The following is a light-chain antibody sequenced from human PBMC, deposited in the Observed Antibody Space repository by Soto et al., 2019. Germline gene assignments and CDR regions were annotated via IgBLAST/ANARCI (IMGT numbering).Light chain of an antibody. CDR1: QSVSSNY. Sequence: EIVLTQSPGTLSLSPGERATLSCRASQSVSSNYLAWYQQKPGQAPRLLIYGASSRATRIPDRFSGSGSGTDFTLTISRREPEDFAVYYCEQYGRSPTFGPGTKVDIK. J-gene: IGKJ3*01. CDR3: EQYGRSPT. CDR2: GAS. V-gene: IGKV3-20*01.